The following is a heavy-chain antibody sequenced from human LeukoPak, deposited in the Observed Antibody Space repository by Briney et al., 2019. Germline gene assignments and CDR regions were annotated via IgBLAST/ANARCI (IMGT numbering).Heavy chain of an antibody. CDR2: IYHSGST. CDR3: ARVGSGDLYYFDY. V-gene: IGHV4-4*02. CDR1: GGSISSSNW. Sequence: SGTLSLTCAVSGGSISSSNWWSWVRQPPGKGLEWIGKIYHSGSTNYNPSLKSRVTISVDKSKNQFSLKLSSVTAADTAVYYCARVGSGDLYYFDYWGQGTLVTVS. J-gene: IGHJ4*02. D-gene: IGHD3-3*01.